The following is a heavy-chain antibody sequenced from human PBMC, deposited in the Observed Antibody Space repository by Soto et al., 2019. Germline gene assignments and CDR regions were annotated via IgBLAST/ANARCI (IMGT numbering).Heavy chain of an antibody. CDR2: ISYDGSNK. V-gene: IGHV3-30-3*01. CDR3: ARGGNYYYYCYGMDV. J-gene: IGHJ6*02. Sequence: QVQLVESGGGVVQPGRSLRLSCAASGFTFSSYAMHWVRHAPGKGLEWVAVISYDGSNKYYADSVKGRFTISRDNSKNTLYLQMNSLRAEDTAVYYCARGGNYYYYCYGMDVWGQGTTVTVSS. CDR1: GFTFSSYA. D-gene: IGHD1-1*01.